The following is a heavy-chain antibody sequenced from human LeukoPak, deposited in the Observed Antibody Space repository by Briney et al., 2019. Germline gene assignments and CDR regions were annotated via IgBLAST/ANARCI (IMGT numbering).Heavy chain of an antibody. V-gene: IGHV3-64*01. J-gene: IGHJ6*03. Sequence: GGSLRLSCAASGFTFSSYAMHWVRQAPGKGLEYVSAISSNGGSTYYANSVKGRFTISRDNSKNTLYLQMGSLRAEDMAVYYCARDPYSGSYGYEYYYYMDVWGKGTTVTISS. CDR1: GFTFSSYA. CDR2: ISSNGGST. D-gene: IGHD1-26*01. CDR3: ARDPYSGSYGYEYYYYMDV.